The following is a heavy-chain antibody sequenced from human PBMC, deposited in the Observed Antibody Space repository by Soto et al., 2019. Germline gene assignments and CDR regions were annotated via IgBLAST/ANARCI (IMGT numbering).Heavy chain of an antibody. CDR2: INHSGST. CDR1: GGSFSGYY. V-gene: IGHV4-34*01. Sequence: QVQLQQWGAGLLKPSETLSLTCAVYGGSFSGYYWSWIRQPPGKGLEWVGEINHSGSTNYNPSLKSRVTISVDTSKNQFSLKLSSVTAADTAVYYCARARLLWFGVWSTYFDYWGQGTLVTVSS. D-gene: IGHD3-10*01. CDR3: ARARLLWFGVWSTYFDY. J-gene: IGHJ4*02.